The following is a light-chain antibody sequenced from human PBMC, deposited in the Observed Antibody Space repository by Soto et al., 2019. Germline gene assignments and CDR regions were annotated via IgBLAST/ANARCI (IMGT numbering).Light chain of an antibody. Sequence: QSVLPQPPSVSGAPGERVTISCTGSSSDIGAGYRVRWYQQVPGTAPKLLIYDNTNRPSGVSVRFSGSKSGTSASLAISGLQAEDEADYYCQSFDKYLSAVVFGGGTQLTVL. CDR2: DNT. V-gene: IGLV1-40*01. J-gene: IGLJ2*01. CDR1: SSDIGAGYR. CDR3: QSFDKYLSAVV.